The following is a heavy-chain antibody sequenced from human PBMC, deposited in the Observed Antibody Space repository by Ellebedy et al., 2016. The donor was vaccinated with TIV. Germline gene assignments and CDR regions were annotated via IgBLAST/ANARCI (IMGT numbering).Heavy chain of an antibody. J-gene: IGHJ5*02. Sequence: MPSETLSLTCTVSGGSISSYYWSWIRQPAGKGLEWIGRIYTSGSTNYNPSLKSRVTMSVDTSKNQFSLKLSSVTAADTAVYYCARSPRLWFGPPNWFDPWGQGTLVTVSS. CDR1: GGSISSYY. CDR2: IYTSGST. V-gene: IGHV4-4*07. D-gene: IGHD3-10*01. CDR3: ARSPRLWFGPPNWFDP.